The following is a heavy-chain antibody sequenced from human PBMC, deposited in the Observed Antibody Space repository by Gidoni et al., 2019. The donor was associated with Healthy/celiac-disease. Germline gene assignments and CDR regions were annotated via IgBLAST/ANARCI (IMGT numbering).Heavy chain of an antibody. J-gene: IGHJ4*02. D-gene: IGHD3-3*01. CDR1: GFTFSSSG. Sequence: QVQLVESGGGVVQPGSSMRLSCAASGFTFSSSGMPWFRQAPGKGLEWVAVISYDGSNKYYADSVKGRVTISRDNSKNTLYRQMNSLRAEDTAVYYCAKTNSPRYYDFWSGYQDPFDYWGQGTLVTVSS. V-gene: IGHV3-30*18. CDR2: ISYDGSNK. CDR3: AKTNSPRYYDFWSGYQDPFDY.